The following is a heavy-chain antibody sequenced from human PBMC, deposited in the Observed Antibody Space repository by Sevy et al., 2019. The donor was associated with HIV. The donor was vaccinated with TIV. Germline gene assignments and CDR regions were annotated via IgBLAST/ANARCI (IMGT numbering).Heavy chain of an antibody. V-gene: IGHV3-23*01. CDR3: AREGCTQPHDY. J-gene: IGHJ4*02. CDR2: FSFGCGRI. D-gene: IGHD2-8*01. CDR1: GFTFDKYS. Sequence: GGSLRLSCAASGFTFDKYSMSWVRQAPGKGLEWVSTFSFGCGRINYADSVKGRFTISRDESKNTLFLQMNSLRAEDTATYFCAREGCTQPHDYWGQGTLVTVSS.